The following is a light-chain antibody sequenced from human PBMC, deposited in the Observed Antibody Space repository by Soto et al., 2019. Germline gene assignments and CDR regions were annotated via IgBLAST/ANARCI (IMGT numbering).Light chain of an antibody. Sequence: QSALTQPRSVSGSPGQSVTISCTGTSSDVGAYNYVSWYQHHPGKAPKLVIYDVTKRPSGVPDRFAGSKSGNTASLTISGLQAEDEAAYYCCSYAGSSLWVFGGGTQLTVL. V-gene: IGLV2-11*01. CDR2: DVT. CDR3: CSYAGSSLWV. CDR1: SSDVGAYNY. J-gene: IGLJ3*02.